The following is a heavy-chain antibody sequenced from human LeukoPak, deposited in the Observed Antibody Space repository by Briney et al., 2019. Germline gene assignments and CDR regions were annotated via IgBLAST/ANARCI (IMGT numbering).Heavy chain of an antibody. CDR2: ISDSGVSS. V-gene: IGHV3-23*01. Sequence: GRSLRLSCAASGFTFSSYAMSWVRQAPGKGLEWVSGISDSGVSSYYADSVKGRFTISRDNSKNTLYLQMNSLRAEDTAVYYCAKASAGSSWYLGDDYWGQGTLVTVSS. J-gene: IGHJ4*02. CDR3: AKASAGSSWYLGDDY. CDR1: GFTFSSYA. D-gene: IGHD6-13*01.